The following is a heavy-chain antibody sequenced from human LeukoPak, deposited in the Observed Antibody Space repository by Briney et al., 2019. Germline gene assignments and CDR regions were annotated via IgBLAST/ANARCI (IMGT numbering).Heavy chain of an antibody. CDR3: TRGGGGNSFGQFDS. D-gene: IGHD5-18*01. CDR1: GFTFSSYW. Sequence: HPGGPLRLSCAASGFTFSSYWIHWVRQAPGKGLVWVSRTNSDGSSTSYAASVKGRFTISRDNVKNTVYLQMNSLRAEDTAVYYCTRGGGGNSFGQFDSWGQGTLVTVSS. V-gene: IGHV3-74*01. J-gene: IGHJ4*02. CDR2: TNSDGSST.